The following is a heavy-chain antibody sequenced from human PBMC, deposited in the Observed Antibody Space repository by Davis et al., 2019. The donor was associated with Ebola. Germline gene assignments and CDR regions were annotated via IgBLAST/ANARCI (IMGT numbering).Heavy chain of an antibody. CDR3: ARGGVVGATILLS. J-gene: IGHJ5*02. V-gene: IGHV1-18*01. CDR1: GYTFTSYG. Sequence: ASVKVSCKASGYTFTSYGISWVRQAPGQGLEWMGWISTYNGNTNYAQKFQGRVTITADESTSTAYMELSSLRSEDTAVYYCARGGVVGATILLSWGQGTLVTVSS. CDR2: ISTYNGNT. D-gene: IGHD1-26*01.